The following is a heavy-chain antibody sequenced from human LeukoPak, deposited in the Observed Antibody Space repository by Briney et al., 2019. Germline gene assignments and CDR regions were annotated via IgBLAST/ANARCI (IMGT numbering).Heavy chain of an antibody. V-gene: IGHV3-21*01. CDR2: ISRSSNSI. CDR1: GFTFNTYT. J-gene: IGHJ4*02. D-gene: IGHD3-16*01. Sequence: GGSLRLSCAASGFTFNTYTMNWVRQPPGKGLEWVSSISRSSNSIYYADSAKGRFTISRDNARNSLYLQMTSLRAEDTAVYYCARVDALGTARDFWGQGALVTVSS. CDR3: ARVDALGTARDF.